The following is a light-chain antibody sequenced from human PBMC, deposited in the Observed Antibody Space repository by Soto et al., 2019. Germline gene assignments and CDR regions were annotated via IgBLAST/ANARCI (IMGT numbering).Light chain of an antibody. Sequence: QSVLTQPPSVSGAPGQRVTISCTGSSSNIGAGYDVHWYQQLPGTAPKLLIYGNSNRPSGVPDRFSGSKSGTSASLAITGLQAEDEADYYCQSYDSRLSGYYVIGTGTKVTVL. V-gene: IGLV1-40*01. J-gene: IGLJ1*01. CDR1: SSNIGAGYD. CDR2: GNS. CDR3: QSYDSRLSGYYV.